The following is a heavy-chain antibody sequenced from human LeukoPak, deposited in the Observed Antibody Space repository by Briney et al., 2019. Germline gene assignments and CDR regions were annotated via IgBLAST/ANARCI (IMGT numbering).Heavy chain of an antibody. CDR2: MNPNSGNT. CDR1: GCTFTSYD. J-gene: IGHJ5*02. V-gene: IGHV1-8*01. Sequence: GASVKVSCKASGCTFTSYDINWVRQATGQGLEWMGWMNPNSGNTGYAQKFQGRVTMTRNTSISTAYMELSSLRSEDTAVYYCARRRRMSSGWYGNWFDPWGQGTLATVSS. D-gene: IGHD6-19*01. CDR3: ARRRRMSSGWYGNWFDP.